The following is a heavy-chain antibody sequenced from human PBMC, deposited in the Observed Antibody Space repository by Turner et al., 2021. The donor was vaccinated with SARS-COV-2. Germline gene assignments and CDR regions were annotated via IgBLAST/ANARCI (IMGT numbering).Heavy chain of an antibody. CDR1: GTTFSSYD. V-gene: IGHV3-23*01. CDR2: ISGSGGST. CDR3: AKDQFLRYYDSSGYLNWFDP. J-gene: IGHJ5*02. Sequence: EVQLLESGGGWVQQGGSMRLTSAAAGTTFSSYDMSWVRQARGKGLELVSAISGSGGSTYYADSVKGRFTISRDNSKNTLYLQMNSLRAENTAVDYCAKDQFLRYYDSSGYLNWFDPWGQGTLVTVSS. D-gene: IGHD3-22*01.